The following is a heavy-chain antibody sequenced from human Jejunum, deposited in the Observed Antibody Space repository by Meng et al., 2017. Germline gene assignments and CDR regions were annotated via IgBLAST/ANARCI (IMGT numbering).Heavy chain of an antibody. CDR1: GGSISSNPYY. Sequence: SCTVSGGSISSNPYYWGWIRQPPGKGLEWIESNYYSGTPYYNPSLKSRVSITFDTSKNQFSLNLSSVTAADTAVYYCARGRQSSSWIFDYWGQGKLVTGAS. D-gene: IGHD6-13*01. V-gene: IGHV4-39*07. CDR3: ARGRQSSSWIFDY. CDR2: NYYSGTP. J-gene: IGHJ4*02.